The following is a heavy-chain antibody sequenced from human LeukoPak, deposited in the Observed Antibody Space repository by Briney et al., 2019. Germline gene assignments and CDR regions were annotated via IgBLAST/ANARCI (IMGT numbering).Heavy chain of an antibody. CDR2: MKQDGSEE. V-gene: IGHV3-7*03. D-gene: IGHD1-26*01. CDR1: GFTFSTYW. J-gene: IGHJ4*02. CDR3: ARDKIVGATVLDY. Sequence: GGSLRLSCAASGFTFSTYWMSWVRQAPGKGLEWVANMKQDGSEEYNVDSVKGRFTISRDNAKNSPYLQMNSLRAEDTAVYYCARDKIVGATVLDYWGQGSLVTVSS.